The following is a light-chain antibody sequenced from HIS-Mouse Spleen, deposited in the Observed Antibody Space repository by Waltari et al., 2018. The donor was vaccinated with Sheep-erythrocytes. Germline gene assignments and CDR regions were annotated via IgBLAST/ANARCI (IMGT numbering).Light chain of an antibody. J-gene: IGLJ3*02. CDR2: EGS. CDR3: CSYAGSSTPWV. CDR1: SSDVGSYTL. V-gene: IGLV2-23*01. Sequence: QSALTQPASVSGSPGQSITISCTGTSSDVGSYTLLSWYQQHPGKAPKPMIYEGSKRPSGVSNRFSGSKSGNTASLTISGLQAEDEADYYCCSYAGSSTPWVFGGGTKLTVL.